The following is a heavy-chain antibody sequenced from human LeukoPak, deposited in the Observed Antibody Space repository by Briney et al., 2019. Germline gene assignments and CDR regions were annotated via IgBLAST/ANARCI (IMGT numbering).Heavy chain of an antibody. CDR3: ARLPNKWELLLGFDY. CDR2: IYYSGST. J-gene: IGHJ4*02. D-gene: IGHD1-26*01. Sequence: SETLSLTCTVSGGSISSYYWSWIRQPPGKGLEWIGYIYYSGSTNYNPSLKSRVTISVDTSKNQFPLKLSSVTAADTAVYYCARLPNKWELLLGFDYWGQGTLVTVSS. CDR1: GGSISSYY. V-gene: IGHV4-59*01.